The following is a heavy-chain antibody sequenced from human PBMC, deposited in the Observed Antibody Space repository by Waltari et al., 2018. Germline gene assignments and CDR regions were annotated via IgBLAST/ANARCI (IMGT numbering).Heavy chain of an antibody. CDR3: ATAMIVVDEAPFFDY. Sequence: QVQLVQSGAAVTKPGASVTVSCQASGYTFTGYYMHWVRQAPGQGPEWMGRINPTSGGTNDAQKFQGRVSMTRDTSISTAYMELSRLRSDDTAVYYCATAMIVVDEAPFFDYWGQGTLVTVSS. J-gene: IGHJ4*02. V-gene: IGHV1-2*02. CDR1: GYTFTGYY. D-gene: IGHD3-22*01. CDR2: INPTSGGT.